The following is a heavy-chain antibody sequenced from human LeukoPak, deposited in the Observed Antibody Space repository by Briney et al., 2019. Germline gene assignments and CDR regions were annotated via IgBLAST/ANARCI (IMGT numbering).Heavy chain of an antibody. V-gene: IGHV4-30-2*01. CDR1: GGSISSGGYY. CDR3: ATRCSSSSDFDY. J-gene: IGHJ4*02. D-gene: IGHD6-6*01. Sequence: SQTLSLTCTVSGGSISSGGYYWSWIRQPPGKGLEWIGYIYHSGSTYYNPSLKSRVTISVDRSKNQFSLKLSSVTAADTAVYYCATRCSSSSDFDYWGQGTLVTVSS. CDR2: IYHSGST.